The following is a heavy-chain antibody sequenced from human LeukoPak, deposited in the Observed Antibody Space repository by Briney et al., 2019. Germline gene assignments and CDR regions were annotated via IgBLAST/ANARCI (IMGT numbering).Heavy chain of an antibody. CDR2: IIPIFGTA. Sequence: ASVKVSCKASGGTFSSYAISWVRQAPGQGLEWMGGIIPIFGTANYAQKFQGRVTITADESTSTAYMELSSLRSEDTAVYYCARDPSRDGYNGAFDIWGQGTMVTVSS. J-gene: IGHJ3*02. D-gene: IGHD5-24*01. V-gene: IGHV1-69*13. CDR3: ARDPSRDGYNGAFDI. CDR1: GGTFSSYA.